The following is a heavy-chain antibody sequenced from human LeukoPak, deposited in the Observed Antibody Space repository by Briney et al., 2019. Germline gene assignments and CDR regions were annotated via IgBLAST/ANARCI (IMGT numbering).Heavy chain of an antibody. D-gene: IGHD6-19*01. CDR1: GGTFSSYA. CDR2: IIPIFGTA. Sequence: ASVKVFCKASGGTFSSYAISWVRQAPGQGLEWMGGIIPIFGTANYAQKFQGRVTITADESTSTAYMELSSLRSEDTAVYYCARNRVSGAELDAFDIWGQGTMVTVSS. V-gene: IGHV1-69*13. CDR3: ARNRVSGAELDAFDI. J-gene: IGHJ3*02.